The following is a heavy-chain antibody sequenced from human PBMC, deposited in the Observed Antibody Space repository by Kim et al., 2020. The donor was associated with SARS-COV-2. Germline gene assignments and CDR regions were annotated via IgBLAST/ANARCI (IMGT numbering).Heavy chain of an antibody. V-gene: IGHV1-24*01. CDR3: ATQGSRYYDSSDHWPGDY. D-gene: IGHD3-22*01. CDR1: GYTLTELS. CDR2: FDPEDGET. J-gene: IGHJ4*02. Sequence: ASVKVSCKVSGYTLTELSMHWVRQAPGKGLEWMGGFDPEDGETIYAQKFQGRVTMTEDTSTDTAYMELSSLRSEDTAVYYCATQGSRYYDSSDHWPGDYWGQGTLVTVSS.